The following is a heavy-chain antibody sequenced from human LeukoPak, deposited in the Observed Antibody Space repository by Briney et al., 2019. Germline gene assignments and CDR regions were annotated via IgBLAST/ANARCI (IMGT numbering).Heavy chain of an antibody. D-gene: IGHD3-22*01. CDR3: ARGDYYDSRGFRW. CDR2: INAHSGGT. J-gene: IGHJ4*02. V-gene: IGHV1-2*02. CDR1: GYTFTGHY. Sequence: GASVKVSCKASGYTFTGHYIHWVRQAPGQGLEWLGLINAHSGGTNYAQKFQGRVTMTRNTSISTAWMELSRLRSDDTAVYYCARGDYYDSRGFRWWGQGTLVTVSS.